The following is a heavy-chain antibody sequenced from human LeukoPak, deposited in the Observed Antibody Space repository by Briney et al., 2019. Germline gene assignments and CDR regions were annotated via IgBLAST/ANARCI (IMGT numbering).Heavy chain of an antibody. CDR2: INHSGST. CDR1: GGSFSCYY. Sequence: SETLSLTCAVYGGSFSCYYWSWIRQPPGKGLEWIGEINHSGSTNYNPSLKSRVTISVDTSKNQFSLKLSSVTAADTAVYYCARVPARSVVPHEYYFDYWGQGTLVTVSS. V-gene: IGHV4-34*01. J-gene: IGHJ4*02. D-gene: IGHD2-2*01. CDR3: ARVPARSVVPHEYYFDY.